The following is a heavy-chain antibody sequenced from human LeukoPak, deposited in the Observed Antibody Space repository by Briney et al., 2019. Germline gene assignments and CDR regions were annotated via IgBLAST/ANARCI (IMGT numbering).Heavy chain of an antibody. Sequence: ASVKVSCKASGYTFTSYGISWVRQAPGQGLEWMGWISAYHGNTNYAQKLQGRVTMTTDTSTSTAYMELRSLRSDDTAVYYCASLLTGTTGYDYWGQGTLVTVSS. J-gene: IGHJ4*02. CDR2: ISAYHGNT. CDR1: GYTFTSYG. CDR3: ASLLTGTTGYDY. V-gene: IGHV1-18*01. D-gene: IGHD1-7*01.